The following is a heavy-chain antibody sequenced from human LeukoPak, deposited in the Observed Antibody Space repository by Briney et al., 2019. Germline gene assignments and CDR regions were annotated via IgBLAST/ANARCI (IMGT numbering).Heavy chain of an antibody. J-gene: IGHJ6*03. CDR1: GFTVSTNY. Sequence: PGGSLRLSCAASGFTVSTNYMSWVRQAPGKGLEWVSVIYSGGSTYYADSVKGRFTISRDNAKNSLYLQMNSLRAEDTAVYYCARDVVGATDDYYYYYYMDVWGKGTTVTVSS. V-gene: IGHV3-66*01. CDR2: IYSGGST. D-gene: IGHD1-26*01. CDR3: ARDVVGATDDYYYYYYMDV.